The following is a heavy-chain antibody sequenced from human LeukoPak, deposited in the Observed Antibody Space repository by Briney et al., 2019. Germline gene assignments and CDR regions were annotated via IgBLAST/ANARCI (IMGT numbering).Heavy chain of an antibody. D-gene: IGHD5-24*01. Sequence: PGGSLRLSCAASGFAFSSYGMHWVRQAPGKGLEWVAFIRYDGSNKYYADSVKGRFTISRDNSKNTLYLQMNSLRSEDTAVYYCARDPGEMATIPSVNDYWGQGTLVTVSS. CDR1: GFAFSSYG. CDR3: ARDPGEMATIPSVNDY. V-gene: IGHV3-30*02. J-gene: IGHJ4*02. CDR2: IRYDGSNK.